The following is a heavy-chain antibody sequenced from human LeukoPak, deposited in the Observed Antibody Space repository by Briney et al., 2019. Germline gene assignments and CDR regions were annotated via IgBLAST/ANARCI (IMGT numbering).Heavy chain of an antibody. CDR2: IYYSGST. J-gene: IGHJ3*01. V-gene: IGHV4-30-4*08. Sequence: PSETLSLTCTVSGGSISSGDYYWSWIRQPPGKGLEWIGYIYYSGSTYYNPSLKSRVTISVDTSKNQSSLKLSSVTAADTAVYYCARDLVVIATKYAPTLWGQGTMVTVSS. D-gene: IGHD2-21*01. CDR1: GGSISSGDYY. CDR3: ARDLVVIATKYAPTL.